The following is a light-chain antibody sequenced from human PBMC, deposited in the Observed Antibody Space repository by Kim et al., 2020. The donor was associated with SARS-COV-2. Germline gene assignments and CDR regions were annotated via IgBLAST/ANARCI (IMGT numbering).Light chain of an antibody. CDR3: QQRANWPLT. J-gene: IGKJ4*01. Sequence: EIVLTQTPATLSLSPGERATLSCRASQSVTRYLAWYQHKPGQAPRLLIYDAYNRATGIPARFSGSGSGTDFTLTISSLAPEDFAVYYCQQRANWPLTFGGGTKLEI. V-gene: IGKV3-11*01. CDR1: QSVTRY. CDR2: DAY.